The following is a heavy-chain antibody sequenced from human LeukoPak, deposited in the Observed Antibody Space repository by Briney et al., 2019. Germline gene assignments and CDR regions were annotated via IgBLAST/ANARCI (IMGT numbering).Heavy chain of an antibody. D-gene: IGHD2-21*02. J-gene: IGHJ4*02. V-gene: IGHV1-69*05. CDR2: SIPIFGTA. CDR3: ARMVVTAIHAEPYFDY. CDR1: GGTFSSYA. Sequence: SVKVSCKASGGTFSSYAISWVRQAPGQGLEWMGGSIPIFGTANYAQKFQGRVTITTDESTSTAYMELSSLRSEDTAVYYCARMVVTAIHAEPYFDYWGQGTLVTVSS.